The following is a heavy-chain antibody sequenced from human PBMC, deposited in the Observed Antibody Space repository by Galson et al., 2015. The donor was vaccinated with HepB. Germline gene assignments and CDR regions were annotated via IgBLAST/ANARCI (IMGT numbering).Heavy chain of an antibody. CDR3: ATRSGASGWYSYFQH. Sequence: SLRLSCAASGFTFSSYAIMWVRQAPGKGLEWVSGMSDNGDNTYYADSVKGRFTISRDISKNTVYLQMNSLRVEDTAVYYCATRSGASGWYSYFQHWGQGTLVTVSS. D-gene: IGHD6-19*01. CDR1: GFTFSSYA. CDR2: MSDNGDNT. V-gene: IGHV3-23*01. J-gene: IGHJ1*01.